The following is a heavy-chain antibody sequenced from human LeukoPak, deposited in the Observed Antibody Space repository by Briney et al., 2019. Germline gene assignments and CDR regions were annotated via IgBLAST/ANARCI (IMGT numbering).Heavy chain of an antibody. D-gene: IGHD7-27*01. J-gene: IGHJ2*01. CDR3: AKDPGLSWYFDL. V-gene: IGHV3-30*18. CDR2: ISYDGSNK. Sequence: GRSLRLSCAASGFTFSSYGMHWVRQAPGKGLEWVAVISYDGSNKYYADSVKGRFTISRDNSKNTLYLQMNSLRAEDTAVYYCAKDPGLSWYFDLWGRGTPVTVSS. CDR1: GFTFSSYG.